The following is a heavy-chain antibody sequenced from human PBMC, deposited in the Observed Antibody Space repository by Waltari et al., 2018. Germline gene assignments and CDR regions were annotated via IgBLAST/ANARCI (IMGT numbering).Heavy chain of an antibody. D-gene: IGHD6-13*01. CDR2: ISYDGSNK. J-gene: IGHJ6*02. CDR3: ARDSAALGGMDV. Sequence: VQLVESGGGLVQPGGSLRLSCAASGFTFSSYWMSWVRQAPGKGLEWVAVISYDGSNKYYADSVKGRFTISRDNSKNTLYLQMNSLRAEDTAVYYCARDSAALGGMDVWGQGTTVTVSS. V-gene: IGHV3-30-3*01. CDR1: GFTFSSYW.